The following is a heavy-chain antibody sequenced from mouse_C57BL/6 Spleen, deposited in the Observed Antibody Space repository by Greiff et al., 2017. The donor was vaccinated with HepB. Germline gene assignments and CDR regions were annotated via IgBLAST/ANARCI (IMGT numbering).Heavy chain of an antibody. V-gene: IGHV5-16*01. CDR1: GFTFSDYY. Sequence: DVHLVESEGGLVQPGSSMKLSCTASGFTFSDYYMAWVRQVPEKGLEWVANINYDGSSTYYLDSLKSRFIISRDNAKNILYLQMSSLKSEDTATYYCARAYFDYWGQGTTLTVSS. CDR2: INYDGSST. J-gene: IGHJ2*01. CDR3: ARAYFDY.